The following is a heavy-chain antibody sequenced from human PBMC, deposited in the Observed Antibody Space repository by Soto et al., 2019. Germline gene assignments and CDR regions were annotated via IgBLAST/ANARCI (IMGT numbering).Heavy chain of an antibody. D-gene: IGHD5-18*01. V-gene: IGHV3-7*01. CDR3: ARDFYGGYSYGPGDY. CDR2: IHGDGGKI. J-gene: IGHJ4*02. CDR1: GFMFSAYG. Sequence: PGGSLRLSCAASGFMFSAYGRSWVRQAPGKGLEWVANIHGDGGKIYYVDSVKGRFTISRDNAKRSLYLQMNSLRAEDPAVYYCARDFYGGYSYGPGDYWGQGALVTVSS.